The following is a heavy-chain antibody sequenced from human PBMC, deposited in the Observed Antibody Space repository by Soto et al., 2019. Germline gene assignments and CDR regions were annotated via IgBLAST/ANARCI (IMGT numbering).Heavy chain of an antibody. CDR2: MSPNSGNT. D-gene: IGHD3-10*01. J-gene: IGHJ4*02. CDR3: ARGVNAGVDY. Sequence: ASVKVSCKASGYTFTSLDINWVRQASGQGLEWMGWMSPNSGNTGCAQKFQGRVTMTRDTSIATAHMELSSLRSEDTAVYYCARGVNAGVDYWGQGTLVTVSS. V-gene: IGHV1-8*01. CDR1: GYTFTSLD.